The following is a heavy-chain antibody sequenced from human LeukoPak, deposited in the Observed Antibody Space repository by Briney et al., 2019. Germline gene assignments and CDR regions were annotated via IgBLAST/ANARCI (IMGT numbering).Heavy chain of an antibody. V-gene: IGHV4-59*08. J-gene: IGHJ4*02. CDR3: ARLIATQWVFFDY. D-gene: IGHD1-1*01. CDR1: GGSMRSYH. CDR2: VFYTGSI. Sequence: PSETLSLTCSVSGGSMRSYHWSWIRQPPGKGLEWIGYVFYTGSINYPPSLQSRVTISVDTSNTQFSLKLSSVTAADTAVYYCARLIATQWVFFDYWGQGILVTVSS.